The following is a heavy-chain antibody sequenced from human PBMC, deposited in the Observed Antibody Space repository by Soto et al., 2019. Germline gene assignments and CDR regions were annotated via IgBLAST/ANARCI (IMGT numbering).Heavy chain of an antibody. CDR1: GYSFTSYW. J-gene: IGHJ6*02. V-gene: IGHV5-51*01. Sequence: PGESLKISCKGSGYSFTSYWINWVRQMPGKGLEWMGIIYPGDSDTRYSPSFQGQVTISADKSISTAYLQWRSLKASDTAMYYCARHRGIPGSYFGMDVWGQGTTVSVSS. CDR2: IYPGDSDT. CDR3: ARHRGIPGSYFGMDV. D-gene: IGHD5-12*01.